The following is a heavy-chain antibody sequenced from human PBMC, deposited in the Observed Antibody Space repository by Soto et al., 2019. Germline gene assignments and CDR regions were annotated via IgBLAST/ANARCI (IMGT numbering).Heavy chain of an antibody. D-gene: IGHD2-2*02. CDR1: GYKFTTYG. Sequence: GASVKVSCKASGYKFTTYGIGWVRQAPGQGLEWMGWIGTYNGNTNYAQKFQGRVTMTTDASTSTAYMDLRSLRSDDTAVYYCARVACSSTSCYKISVYYGMEVWG. J-gene: IGHJ6*02. CDR2: IGTYNGNT. CDR3: ARVACSSTSCYKISVYYGMEV. V-gene: IGHV1-18*04.